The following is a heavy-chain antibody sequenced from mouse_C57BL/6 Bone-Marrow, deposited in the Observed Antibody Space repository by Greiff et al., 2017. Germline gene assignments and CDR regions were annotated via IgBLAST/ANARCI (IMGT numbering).Heavy chain of an antibody. V-gene: IGHV14-4*01. Sequence: VQLQQSGAELVRPGASVKLSCTASGFNIKDDYIHWVKQRPEQGLEWIGWIYPEIGDTEYASKFQGKATIPSDTSSNTAYLQLSSLTSEDTAVYYCSSFDGNYFDFWGQGTPLTVAS. CDR1: GFNIKDDY. J-gene: IGHJ2*01. CDR2: IYPEIGDT. CDR3: SSFDGNYFDF. D-gene: IGHD2-3*01.